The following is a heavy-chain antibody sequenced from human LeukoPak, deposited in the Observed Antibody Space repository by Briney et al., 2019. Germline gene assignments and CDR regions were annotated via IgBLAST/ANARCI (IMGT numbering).Heavy chain of an antibody. CDR2: IYYSGST. CDR1: GGSISSSSYY. Sequence: PSETLSLTCTVSGGSISSSSYYWGWIRQPPGKGLEWIGSIYYSGSTYYNPSLKSRVTISVDTSKSQFSLKLSSVTAADTAVYYCARHRGYSSSSGWFDPWGQGTLVTVSS. D-gene: IGHD6-6*01. V-gene: IGHV4-39*01. J-gene: IGHJ5*02. CDR3: ARHRGYSSSSGWFDP.